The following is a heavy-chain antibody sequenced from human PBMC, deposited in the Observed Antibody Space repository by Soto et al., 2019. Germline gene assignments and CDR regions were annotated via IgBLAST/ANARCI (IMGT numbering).Heavy chain of an antibody. D-gene: IGHD2-2*01. CDR2: ISGSGGST. Sequence: PGGSLRLSCAASGFTFSSYAMSWVRQAPGQGLEWASAISGSGGSTYYADSVKGRFTISRDNSKNTLYLQMNSLRAEDTAVYYCAKERSPSSDHLDAFDNWGQGTMVTVSS. J-gene: IGHJ3*02. V-gene: IGHV3-23*01. CDR1: GFTFSSYA. CDR3: AKERSPSSDHLDAFDN.